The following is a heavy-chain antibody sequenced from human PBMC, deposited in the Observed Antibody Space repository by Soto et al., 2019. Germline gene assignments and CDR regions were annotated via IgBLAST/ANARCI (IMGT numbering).Heavy chain of an antibody. J-gene: IGHJ4*02. CDR1: GYTFSSYG. V-gene: IGHV1-18*01. Sequence: QVPLVQSGAEVKKPGASVKVSCKASGYTFSSYGISWVRQAPGQGLEWVGWISAYNTNTNYAQKLQGRVAMTTGTSTSTACMELRSHRSDATGVDYCARPTSPRGYSGYDLGYWGQGTLVTVSS. CDR2: ISAYNTNT. CDR3: ARPTSPRGYSGYDLGY. D-gene: IGHD5-12*01.